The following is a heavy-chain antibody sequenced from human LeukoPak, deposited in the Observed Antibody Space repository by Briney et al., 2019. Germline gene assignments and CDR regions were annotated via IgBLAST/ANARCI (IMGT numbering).Heavy chain of an antibody. Sequence: SETLSLTCTVSGGSISSSSYYWGWIRQPPGKGLEWIGSIYYSGSTYYNPSLKSRVTIPVDTSKNQFSLKLSSVTAADTAVYYCAREGIAAAGTVDYWGQGTLVTVSS. V-gene: IGHV4-39*07. CDR2: IYYSGST. CDR1: GGSISSSSYY. D-gene: IGHD6-13*01. J-gene: IGHJ4*02. CDR3: AREGIAAAGTVDY.